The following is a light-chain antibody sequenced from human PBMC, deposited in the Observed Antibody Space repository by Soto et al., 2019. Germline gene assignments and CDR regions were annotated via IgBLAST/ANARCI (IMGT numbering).Light chain of an antibody. CDR1: QSISSTY. CDR3: QQYGSSPYT. J-gene: IGKJ2*01. V-gene: IGKV3-20*01. CDR2: GAS. Sequence: EIVLTQSPGTLSLSPGERATLSCRASQSISSTYLAWYQQKAGQAPRLLIYGASSRATGFPDRFSGSGSGTDFTLTISRLEPEDFAVYYCQQYGSSPYTFGQGTKLEIK.